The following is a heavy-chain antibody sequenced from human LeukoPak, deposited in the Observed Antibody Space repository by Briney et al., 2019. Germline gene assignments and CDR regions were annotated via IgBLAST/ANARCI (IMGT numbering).Heavy chain of an antibody. J-gene: IGHJ4*02. V-gene: IGHV1-46*01. Sequence: ASVKVSCKASGYTLTSYYVHWVRQAPGQGLEWMGIINPSGGSTSYAQKFQGRVTMTRDTSTSTVYMELSSLRSEDTAVYYCARDSGSSWYRLWGQGTLVTVSS. CDR3: ARDSGSSWYRL. CDR1: GYTLTSYY. D-gene: IGHD6-13*01. CDR2: INPSGGST.